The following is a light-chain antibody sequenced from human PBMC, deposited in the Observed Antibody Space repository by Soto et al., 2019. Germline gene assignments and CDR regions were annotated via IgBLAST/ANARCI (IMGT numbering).Light chain of an antibody. V-gene: IGKV1-5*01. J-gene: IGKJ3*01. CDR1: QSISSW. CDR3: QQLNSYPLT. CDR2: DAS. Sequence: DTQMTHAPSTLSESVGDRVTITCRASQSISSWLAWYQQKPGRAPKLLIYDASSLQSGVPSRFSGSGSGTEFTLTISSLQPEDFATYYCQQLNSYPLTFGPGTKVDIK.